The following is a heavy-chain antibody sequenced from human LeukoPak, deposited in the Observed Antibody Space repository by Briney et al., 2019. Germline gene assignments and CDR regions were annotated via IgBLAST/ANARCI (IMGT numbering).Heavy chain of an antibody. V-gene: IGHV7-4-1*02. CDR1: GYTFTSYA. D-gene: IGHD5-18*01. CDR3: AREVNTAMEYYFDY. J-gene: IGHJ4*02. CDR2: INTNTGNP. Sequence: GASVKVSCKASGYTFTSYAMNWVRQAPGQGLEWMGWINTNTGNPTYAQGFTGRFVFSLDTSVSTAYLQISSLKAEDTAVYYCAREVNTAMEYYFDYWGQGTLVTVSS.